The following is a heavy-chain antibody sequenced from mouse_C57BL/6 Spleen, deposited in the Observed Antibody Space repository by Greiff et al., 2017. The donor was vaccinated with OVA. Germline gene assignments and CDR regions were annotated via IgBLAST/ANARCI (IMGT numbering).Heavy chain of an antibody. CDR3: AMGRVYGNSYAMDY. Sequence: QVQLQQPGAELVKPGASVKVSCKASGYTFTSYWMHWVKRRPGQGLEWIGRIHPSDSDTNYNQKFKGKATLTVDKSSSTAYMQLSSLTSEDSAVDYCAMGRVYGNSYAMDYWGQGTSVTVSS. D-gene: IGHD2-1*01. J-gene: IGHJ4*01. CDR1: GYTFTSYW. CDR2: IHPSDSDT. V-gene: IGHV1-74*01.